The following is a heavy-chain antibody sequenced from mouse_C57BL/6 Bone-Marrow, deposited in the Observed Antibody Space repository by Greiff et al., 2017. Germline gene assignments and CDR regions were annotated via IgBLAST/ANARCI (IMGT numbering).Heavy chain of an antibody. Sequence: VQLQQSVPELVKPGASVKMSCKASGYTFTDYNMHWVKQSHGKSLEWIGYINPNNGGTSYNQKFKGKATLTVNKSSSTAYMELRSLTSEDSAVYYCARCGCDDDGYGDVWGTGTTVTVSS. D-gene: IGHD2-4*01. CDR1: GYTFTDYN. CDR2: INPNNGGT. J-gene: IGHJ1*03. CDR3: ARCGCDDDGYGDV. V-gene: IGHV1-22*01.